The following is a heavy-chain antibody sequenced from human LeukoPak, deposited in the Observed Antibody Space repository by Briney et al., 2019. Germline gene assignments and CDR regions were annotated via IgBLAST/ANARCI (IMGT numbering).Heavy chain of an antibody. CDR3: ARHTGVAGYYYYGMDV. D-gene: IGHD6-19*01. CDR1: GGSISSYY. Sequence: SETLSLTCTVSGGSISSYYWSWIRQPPGKGLEWVGYIYYSGSTNYNPPLQSRVTISVDTSKNQFSLKLRSVTAAETAVYYCARHTGVAGYYYYGMDVWGQGTTVTVSS. J-gene: IGHJ6*02. V-gene: IGHV4-59*08. CDR2: IYYSGST.